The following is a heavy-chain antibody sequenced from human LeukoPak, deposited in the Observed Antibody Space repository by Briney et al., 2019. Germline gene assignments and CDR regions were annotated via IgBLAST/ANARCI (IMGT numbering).Heavy chain of an antibody. CDR2: ISSSSSYI. J-gene: IGHJ3*02. V-gene: IGHV3-21*01. CDR3: ARDHFWYYYDSSGPHDAFDI. Sequence: GGSLRLSCAASGFTFSSYSMNWVRQAPGKGLEWVSSISSSSSYIYYADSVKGRFTISRGNAKNSLYLQMNSLRAEDTAVYYCARDHFWYYYDSSGPHDAFDIWGQGTMVTVSS. D-gene: IGHD3-22*01. CDR1: GFTFSSYS.